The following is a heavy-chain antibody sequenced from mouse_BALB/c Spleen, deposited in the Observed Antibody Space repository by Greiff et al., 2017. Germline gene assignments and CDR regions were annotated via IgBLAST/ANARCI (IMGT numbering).Heavy chain of an antibody. CDR1: GYTFTSYT. Sequence: QVQLQQSGAELARPGASVKMSCKASGYTFTSYTMHWVKQRPGQGLEWIGYINPSSGYTNYNQKFKDKATLTADKSSSTAYMQLSSLTSEDSAVYYCARTDYRYDGMDYWGQGTTLTVSS. CDR3: ARTDYRYDGMDY. CDR2: INPSSGYT. D-gene: IGHD2-14*01. V-gene: IGHV1-4*01. J-gene: IGHJ2*01.